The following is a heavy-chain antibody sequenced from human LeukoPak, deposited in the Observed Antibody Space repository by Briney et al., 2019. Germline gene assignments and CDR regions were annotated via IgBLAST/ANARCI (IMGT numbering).Heavy chain of an antibody. J-gene: IGHJ5*01. Sequence: GGSLRLSCAASGFTFSSYAMSWVRQAPGKGLEWVSAISGSGGSTYYADSVEGRFTISRDNSKNTLYLQMNSLRAEDTAVYYCAKVSVQPGYSSGWSINSFDPWGQGTLVTVSS. V-gene: IGHV3-23*01. CDR2: ISGSGGST. CDR3: AKVSVQPGYSSGWSINSFDP. CDR1: GFTFSSYA. D-gene: IGHD6-19*01.